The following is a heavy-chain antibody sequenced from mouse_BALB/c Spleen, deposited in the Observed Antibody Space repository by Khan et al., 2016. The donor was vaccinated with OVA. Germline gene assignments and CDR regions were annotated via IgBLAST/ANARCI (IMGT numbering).Heavy chain of an antibody. D-gene: IGHD1-1*01. CDR1: GFTFSTYG. CDR3: ARLAYYYDSEGFAY. CDR2: VSTGGHYT. J-gene: IGHJ3*01. Sequence: EVQLVESGGDVVKPGGSLKLSCAASGFTFSTYGMSWVRQTPDKRLEWVATVSTGGHYTYYPDTVKGRFTISRDNAKNTLYLQISSLKSEDTAMFYCARLAYYYDSEGFAYWGQGTLVTVSA. V-gene: IGHV5-6*01.